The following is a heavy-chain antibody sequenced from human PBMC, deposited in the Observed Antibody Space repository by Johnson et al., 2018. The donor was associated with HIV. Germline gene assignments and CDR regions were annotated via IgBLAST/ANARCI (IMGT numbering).Heavy chain of an antibody. D-gene: IGHD3-22*01. CDR3: AKDLIAHDSSGGDAFDI. Sequence: VQLVESGGGLVQPGGSLRLSCAASGFTFSSYAMSWVRQAPGKGLAWVSAISGSGGSTYYADTVTGRFTISRDNSKNTLYLQMNSLRAEDTAVYYCAKDLIAHDSSGGDAFDIWGQGTMVTVSS. J-gene: IGHJ3*02. V-gene: IGHV3-23*04. CDR2: ISGSGGST. CDR1: GFTFSSYA.